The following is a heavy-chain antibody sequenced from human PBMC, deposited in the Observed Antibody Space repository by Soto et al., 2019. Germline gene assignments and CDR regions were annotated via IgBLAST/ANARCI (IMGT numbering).Heavy chain of an antibody. Sequence: QVQLQESGPGLLKPSETLSLSCAVSGDSITGYYWSWIRQFPGKRLEWIANIYYGGTIRYTPYLQSRITRAGETSSNQLSLRLNSVTAAATAVYYWGRHIGKWAFQDWGQGTPVTVS. CDR2: IYYGGTI. J-gene: IGHJ1*01. CDR3: GRHIGKWAFQD. CDR1: GDSITGYY. D-gene: IGHD1-26*01. V-gene: IGHV4-59*08.